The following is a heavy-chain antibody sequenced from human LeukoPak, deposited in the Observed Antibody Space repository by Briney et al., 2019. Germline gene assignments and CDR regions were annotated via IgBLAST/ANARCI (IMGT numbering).Heavy chain of an antibody. Sequence: PSETLSLTCTVSGGSINSYYWSWIRQPPGKGLEWIGYIYYSGSTNYNPSLNSRVTISVDTSKNQFSLKLSSVTAADTAVYYCARHGDRYFDWEWVFDYWGQGTLVTVSS. CDR3: ARHGDRYFDWEWVFDY. J-gene: IGHJ4*02. D-gene: IGHD3-9*01. V-gene: IGHV4-59*08. CDR1: GGSINSYY. CDR2: IYYSGST.